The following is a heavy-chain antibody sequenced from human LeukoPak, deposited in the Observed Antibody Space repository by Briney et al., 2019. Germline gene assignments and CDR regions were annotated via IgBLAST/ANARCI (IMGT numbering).Heavy chain of an antibody. J-gene: IGHJ3*02. CDR1: GFTFSSYW. CDR2: IKQDGSEK. D-gene: IGHD6-19*01. Sequence: GGSLGLSCAASGFTFSSYWMSWVRQAPGKGLERVAYIKQDGSEKYYVDSVKGRFTISRDNAKNSLYLQMNSLRAEDTAVYYCARDSSGWSLGEVDAFDIWGQGTMVTVSS. V-gene: IGHV3-7*01. CDR3: ARDSSGWSLGEVDAFDI.